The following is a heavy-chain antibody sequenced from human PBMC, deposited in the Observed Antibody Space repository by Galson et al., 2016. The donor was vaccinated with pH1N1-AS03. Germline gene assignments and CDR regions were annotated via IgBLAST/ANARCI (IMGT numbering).Heavy chain of an antibody. CDR2: ICYSGTT. CDR3: ARDGQLWPHYYPLDV. D-gene: IGHD3-22*01. V-gene: IGHV4-61*01. CDR1: GAPITSGSHY. Sequence: ETLSLTCSVSGAPITSGSHYWTWIRQLPGKGLEWIGYICYSGTTKFNLSLATRVTMSVDRSKSQFSLNLMSVTAADTAVYYCARDGQLWPHYYPLDVWGQGTTVTVSS. J-gene: IGHJ6*02.